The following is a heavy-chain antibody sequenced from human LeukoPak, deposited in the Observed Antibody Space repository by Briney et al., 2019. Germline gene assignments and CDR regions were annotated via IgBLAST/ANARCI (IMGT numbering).Heavy chain of an antibody. CDR1: GFTFSSFP. Sequence: GGSLRLSCAASGFTFSSFPMTWVRQAPGKGLEWVSLISGSGGRTYYVDSVKGRFTISRDNSKNTLYLQMNSLRAEDTAVYYCAKGGITMIVVVIQYYFDYWGQGTLVTVSS. J-gene: IGHJ4*02. D-gene: IGHD3-22*01. V-gene: IGHV3-23*01. CDR3: AKGGITMIVVVIQYYFDY. CDR2: ISGSGGRT.